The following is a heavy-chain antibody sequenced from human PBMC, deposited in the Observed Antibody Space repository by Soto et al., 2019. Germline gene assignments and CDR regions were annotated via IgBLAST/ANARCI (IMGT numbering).Heavy chain of an antibody. CDR1: GFTFSRYA. V-gene: IGHV3-30*04. Sequence: PGGSLRLSCAASGFTFSRYAIHWVRQAPGKGLEWVAVISRDGSNKYYVDSVKGRFTISRDNSKNTLYWQMNSLRDEDTAVYYCARSRNSAVADSFDFWGQGTLVTVSS. J-gene: IGHJ4*02. CDR2: ISRDGSNK. D-gene: IGHD3-10*01. CDR3: ARSRNSAVADSFDF.